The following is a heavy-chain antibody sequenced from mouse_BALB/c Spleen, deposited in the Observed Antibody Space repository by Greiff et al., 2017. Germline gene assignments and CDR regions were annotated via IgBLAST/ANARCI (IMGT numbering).Heavy chain of an antibody. J-gene: IGHJ3*01. CDR3: ARDGYYEFAY. D-gene: IGHD2-3*01. CDR1: GFTFSDYY. CDR2: ISDGGSYT. Sequence: EVHLVESGGGLVKPGGSLKLSCAASGFTFSDYYMYWVRQTPAKRLEWVATISDGGSYTYYPDSVKGRFTISRDNAKNNLYLQISSLKSEDTAMYYCARDGYYEFAYWGQGTLVTVSA. V-gene: IGHV5-4*02.